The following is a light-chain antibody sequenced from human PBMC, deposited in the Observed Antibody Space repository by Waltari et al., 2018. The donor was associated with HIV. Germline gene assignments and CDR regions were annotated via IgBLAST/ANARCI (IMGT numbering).Light chain of an antibody. V-gene: IGLV2-23*02. CDR1: SSDVGGYNY. CDR2: DVS. Sequence: QSALTQPASVSGSPGQSITVSCTGTSSDVGGYNYVSWYQQHPGKAPKLIIYDVSKRPSVVSNRFSGSKSGNTASLTISGLQAEDEADYYCCSYAGSSTLVFGGGTKLTVL. CDR3: CSYAGSSTLV. J-gene: IGLJ2*01.